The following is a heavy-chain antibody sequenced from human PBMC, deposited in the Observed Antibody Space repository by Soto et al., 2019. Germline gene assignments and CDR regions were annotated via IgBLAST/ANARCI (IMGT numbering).Heavy chain of an antibody. CDR3: ARTRDPRYSSGRDAFDI. CDR1: GFTFSSYS. CDR2: ISSSSSYI. V-gene: IGHV3-21*01. Sequence: GGSLRLSCAASGFTFSSYSMNWVRQAPGKGLEWVSSISSSSSYIYYADSVKGRFTISRDNAKNSLYLQMNSLRAEDTAVYYCARTRDPRYSSGRDAFDIWGQGTMVTVSS. J-gene: IGHJ3*02. D-gene: IGHD6-19*01.